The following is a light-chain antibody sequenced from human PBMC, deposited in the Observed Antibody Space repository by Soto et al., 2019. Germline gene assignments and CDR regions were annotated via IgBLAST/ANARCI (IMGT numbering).Light chain of an antibody. V-gene: IGKV3-20*01. CDR2: GAS. CDR3: QQYGSSPGT. Sequence: EIVLTQSPGTLSSSPGERATLSSRASQSVTSNYLAWYQQKPGQAPRLLIFGASIRDTGLPDRFSGGGSGTDFTLTISRLEPEDFAVYYCQQYGSSPGTFGQGTKVDIK. CDR1: QSVTSNY. J-gene: IGKJ1*01.